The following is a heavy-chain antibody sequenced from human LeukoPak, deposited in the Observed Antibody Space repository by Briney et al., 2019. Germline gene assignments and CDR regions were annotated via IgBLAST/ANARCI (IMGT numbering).Heavy chain of an antibody. J-gene: IGHJ5*02. D-gene: IGHD3-22*01. CDR1: GFTFSSYG. V-gene: IGHV3-33*06. Sequence: GGSLRLSCAASGFTFSSYGMHWVRQAPGKGLEWVAVIWYDGSNKYYADSVKGRFTISRDNSKNTLYLQMNSLRAEDTAVYYCAKDHYYDSSGYYWPPWGQGTLVIVSS. CDR3: AKDHYYDSSGYYWPP. CDR2: IWYDGSNK.